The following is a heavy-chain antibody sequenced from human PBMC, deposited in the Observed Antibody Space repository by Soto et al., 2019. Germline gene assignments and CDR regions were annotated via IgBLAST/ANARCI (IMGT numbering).Heavy chain of an antibody. V-gene: IGHV4-30-4*01. Sequence: PSETLSLTCTVSGGSISSGGSYWGLILQPPGKGLEWIGYIYYSGNTYFNTSLKSRVTLSVDTSKNQFSLNLSSVTAADTAVYYCVRYCSTTKCPFDYWGQGTLVTVSS. CDR3: VRYCSTTKCPFDY. D-gene: IGHD2-2*01. CDR2: IYYSGNT. J-gene: IGHJ4*02. CDR1: GGSISSGGSY.